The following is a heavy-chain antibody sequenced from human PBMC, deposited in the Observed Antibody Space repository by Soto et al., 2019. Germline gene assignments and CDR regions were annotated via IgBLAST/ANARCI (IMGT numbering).Heavy chain of an antibody. J-gene: IGHJ4*02. CDR2: ISSSSSTI. CDR1: GFTFSSYG. V-gene: IGHV3-48*02. Sequence: GGSLRLSCAASGFTFSSYGMHWVRQAPGKGLEWVSYISSSSSTIYYADSVKGRFTISRDNAKNSLYLQMNSLRDEDTAVYYCARDGEYSSGWPLFDYWGQGTLVTVSS. D-gene: IGHD6-19*01. CDR3: ARDGEYSSGWPLFDY.